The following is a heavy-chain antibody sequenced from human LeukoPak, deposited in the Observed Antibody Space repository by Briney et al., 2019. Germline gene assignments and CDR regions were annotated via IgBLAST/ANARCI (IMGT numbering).Heavy chain of an antibody. Sequence: GGSLRLSCAASGFTFSSYSMNWVRQAPGKGLEWVSAISGSGGSTYYADSVKGRFTISRDNSKNTLYLQMNSLRAEDTAVYYCAKDYYYDSSGYPNVNWFDPWGQGTLVTVSS. J-gene: IGHJ5*02. CDR2: ISGSGGST. V-gene: IGHV3-23*01. D-gene: IGHD3-22*01. CDR3: AKDYYYDSSGYPNVNWFDP. CDR1: GFTFSSYS.